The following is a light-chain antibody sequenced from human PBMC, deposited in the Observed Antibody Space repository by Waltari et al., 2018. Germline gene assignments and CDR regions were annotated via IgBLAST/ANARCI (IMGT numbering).Light chain of an antibody. CDR3: ASYTADSTYV. Sequence: YPQHPARAPKVIIFECTQRPSGISDRFSGSKSGNTASLTISGLQADDEADYYCASYTADSTYVFGSGTTVTV. J-gene: IGLJ1*01. CDR2: ECT. V-gene: IGLV2-14*02.